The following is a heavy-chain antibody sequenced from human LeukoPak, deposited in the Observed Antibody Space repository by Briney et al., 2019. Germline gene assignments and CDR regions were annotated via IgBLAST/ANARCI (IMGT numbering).Heavy chain of an antibody. Sequence: SDTLNLTCDVYGGSFSGYYWSWIRQPPGKGLEWIGEINHSGSTNYNPSLKSRVTISVDTSKNQLSLKLSSVTAADTAVYYCARGWRFVFSGTGWFDPWGQGTLVTVSS. CDR2: INHSGST. J-gene: IGHJ5*02. D-gene: IGHD3-10*01. CDR1: GGSFSGYY. V-gene: IGHV4-34*01. CDR3: ARGWRFVFSGTGWFDP.